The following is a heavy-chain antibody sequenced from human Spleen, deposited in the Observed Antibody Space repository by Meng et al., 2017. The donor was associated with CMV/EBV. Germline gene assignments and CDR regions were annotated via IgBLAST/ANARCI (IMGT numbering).Heavy chain of an antibody. J-gene: IGHJ4*02. Sequence: SQTLSLTCAISGDSVSSNNGAWNWIRQSPSRGLEWLGRTYYRSKWYYDYAASVKSRITIKPDTSKNQFSLQLNSVTPEDTAVYFCAGDGSGWFYFDNWGRGTLVTVSS. CDR3: AGDGSGWFYFDN. CDR2: TYYRSKWYY. CDR1: GDSVSSNNGA. V-gene: IGHV6-1*01. D-gene: IGHD6-19*01.